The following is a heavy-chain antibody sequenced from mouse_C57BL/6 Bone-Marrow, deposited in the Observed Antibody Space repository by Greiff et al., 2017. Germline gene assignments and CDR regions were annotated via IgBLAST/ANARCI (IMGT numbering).Heavy chain of an antibody. D-gene: IGHD1-1*01. V-gene: IGHV1-81*01. CDR1: GYTFTSYG. CDR2: IYPRSGNT. CDR3: ARDYYGSDWYFDG. J-gene: IGHJ1*03. Sequence: QVQLQQSGAELARPGASVKLSCKASGYTFTSYGISWVKQRTGQGLEWIGEIYPRSGNTYYNEKFKGKATLTADKSSSTAYMELRSLTSEDSAVYFCARDYYGSDWYFDGWGTGTTVTVSS.